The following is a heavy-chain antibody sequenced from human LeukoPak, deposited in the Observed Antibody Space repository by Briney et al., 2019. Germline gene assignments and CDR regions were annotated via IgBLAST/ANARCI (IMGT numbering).Heavy chain of an antibody. Sequence: NPSETLSLTCTVSGGSISSYYWSWIRQPPGKGLEWIGFFYYSESTNYNPSLKSRVTISVDTSKNQFSLKLSPVTAADTAVYYCARASSAYEFDYWGQGTLVTVSS. V-gene: IGHV4-59*08. CDR1: GGSISSYY. D-gene: IGHD3-22*01. CDR3: ARASSAYEFDY. CDR2: FYYSEST. J-gene: IGHJ4*02.